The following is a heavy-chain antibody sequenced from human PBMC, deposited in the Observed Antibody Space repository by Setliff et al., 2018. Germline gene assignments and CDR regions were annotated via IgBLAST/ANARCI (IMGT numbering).Heavy chain of an antibody. CDR2: IYPGDSGT. J-gene: IGHJ4*02. CDR1: GYSFTTYW. D-gene: IGHD5-18*01. Sequence: GESLTISCKGSGYSFTTYWIAWVCQMPGKGLEWMGVIYPGDSGTRYSPSFQGQVTISADKSIRTAYLQWSSLKASDTAIYYWGGQGGYSYGSVEYWGQGTLVTVSS. CDR3: GGQGGYSYGSVEY. V-gene: IGHV5-51*01.